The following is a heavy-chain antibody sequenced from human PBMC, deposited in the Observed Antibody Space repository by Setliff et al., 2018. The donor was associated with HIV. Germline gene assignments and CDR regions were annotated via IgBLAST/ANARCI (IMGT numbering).Heavy chain of an antibody. CDR3: ARGHEWLRN. D-gene: IGHD5-12*01. CDR2: ISYTGGT. Sequence: SETLSLTCTVPGDSIRNDYWTWIRQSPEKGLEWIAYISYTGGTNYNPSLKSRVTLSLYASKNQFSLKLRSVIAADTAMYYCARGHEWLRNWGQGTLVTVSS. CDR1: GDSIRNDY. J-gene: IGHJ4*02. V-gene: IGHV4-59*01.